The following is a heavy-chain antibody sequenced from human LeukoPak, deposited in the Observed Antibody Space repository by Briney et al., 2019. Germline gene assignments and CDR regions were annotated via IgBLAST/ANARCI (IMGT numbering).Heavy chain of an antibody. J-gene: IGHJ5*02. CDR1: GGSINSGSYY. D-gene: IGHD3-22*01. CDR3: ARGYSSGSDWFDP. V-gene: IGHV4-61*02. CDR2: IYTSGST. Sequence: SETLSLTCTVSGGSINSGSYYWSWIRQPAGQGLEWIGRIYTSGSTNYNPSLRSRVIISLDTSKKQFSLKLYSVTAADTAVYYCARGYSSGSDWFDPWGQGILVTVSS.